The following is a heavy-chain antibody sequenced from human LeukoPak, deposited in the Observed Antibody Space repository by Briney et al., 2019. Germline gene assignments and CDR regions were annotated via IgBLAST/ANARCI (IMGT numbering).Heavy chain of an antibody. CDR1: GGSISNYY. Sequence: PSETLSLTCTVSGGSISNYYWSWIRQPPGKGLEWIGFISYSGSTNYNPSLKSRVTISVDTSKSQFSLKLSSVTAADTAVYYCARHYYGSGSYSADFDYWGQGTLVTVSS. CDR3: ARHYYGSGSYSADFDY. CDR2: ISYSGST. J-gene: IGHJ4*02. D-gene: IGHD3-10*01. V-gene: IGHV4-59*08.